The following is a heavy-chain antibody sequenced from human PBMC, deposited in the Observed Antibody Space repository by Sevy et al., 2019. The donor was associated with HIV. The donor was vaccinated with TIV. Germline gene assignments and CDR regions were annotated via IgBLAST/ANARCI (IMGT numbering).Heavy chain of an antibody. J-gene: IGHJ4*02. CDR1: GFTFTNAW. CDR2: IRSNTDGGTT. CDR3: TTDREYGDYKGGFDY. D-gene: IGHD4-17*01. V-gene: IGHV3-15*01. Sequence: GESLKISCAVSGFTFTNAWMGWVRQAPGKGLEWVGRIRSNTDGGTTDYAAPLKGRLTISRDDSKNTLYRQMNILKSADTAVYYCTTDREYGDYKGGFDYWGQGTLVTVSS.